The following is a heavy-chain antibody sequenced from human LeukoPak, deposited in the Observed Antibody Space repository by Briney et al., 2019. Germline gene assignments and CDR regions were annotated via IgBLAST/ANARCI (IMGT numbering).Heavy chain of an antibody. V-gene: IGHV3-21*01. CDR2: ISSSSSYI. CDR3: ARGGSYGDYTDDAFDI. D-gene: IGHD4-17*01. J-gene: IGHJ3*02. CDR1: GFTFSSYS. Sequence: GGSLRLSCAASGFTFSSYSMNWVRQAPGKGLEWVSSISSSSSYIYYADSVKGRFTISRDNAKNSLYLQMNSLRAEDTAVYYCARGGSYGDYTDDAFDIWGQGTMVTVSS.